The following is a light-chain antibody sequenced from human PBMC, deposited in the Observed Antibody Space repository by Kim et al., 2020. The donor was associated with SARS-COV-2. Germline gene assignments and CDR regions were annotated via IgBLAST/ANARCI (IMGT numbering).Light chain of an antibody. Sequence: DIQMTQSPSSLSASVGDRVTITCRASQAIRNDLGWYQQNPGRAPKRLIYGASSLQSGVPSRFSGSGSGTEFTLTISSLQPEDFATYFCLQHNTCPVTFGQGTRLEIK. J-gene: IGKJ5*01. CDR2: GAS. V-gene: IGKV1-17*01. CDR3: LQHNTCPVT. CDR1: QAIRND.